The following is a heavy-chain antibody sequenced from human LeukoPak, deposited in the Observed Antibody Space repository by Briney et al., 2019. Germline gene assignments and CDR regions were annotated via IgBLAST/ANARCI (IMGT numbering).Heavy chain of an antibody. V-gene: IGHV3-23*03. J-gene: IGHJ4*02. CDR2: IEKDASRA. CDR3: AKQQGTLIEHRYFDY. Sequence: GGSLRLSCAASGFSFSDYAMSWVRQAPGKGLEWVSSIEKDASRAYYAESARGRFTVSRDNSKHTLFLQVDGLRAEDTVLYYCAKQQGTLIEHRYFDYWGQGTLVTVSS. CDR1: GFSFSDYA. D-gene: IGHD1-7*01.